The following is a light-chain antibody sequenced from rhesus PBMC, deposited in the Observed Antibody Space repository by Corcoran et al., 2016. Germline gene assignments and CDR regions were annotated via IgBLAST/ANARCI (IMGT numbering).Light chain of an antibody. J-gene: IGKJ2*01. CDR2: AAS. V-gene: IGKV1-94*01. CDR1: QGINKE. Sequence: DIQMTQSPSSLSASVGDRVTVTCRASQGINKELSWYQHKPGKAPTLLIYAASSLQTGVSSRFSGIGSVTDYTLTISGLQPEEVANYYCVQDYTTPYSFGQGTKVEIK. CDR3: VQDYTTPYS.